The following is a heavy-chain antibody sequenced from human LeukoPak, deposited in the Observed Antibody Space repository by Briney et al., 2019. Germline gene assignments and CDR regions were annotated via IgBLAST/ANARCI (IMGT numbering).Heavy chain of an antibody. V-gene: IGHV1-2*02. CDR3: AREFDSSSGDGMDV. Sequence: ASVKVSCKASGYTFTGYYIHWVRQAPGQGLEWMGCINPNSGGTNSAQKFQGRVTMTTDTSISTAYMDLTRLRSDDTAVYYCAREFDSSSGDGMDVWGQGTTVTVSS. CDR1: GYTFTGYY. CDR2: INPNSGGT. J-gene: IGHJ6*02. D-gene: IGHD6-13*01.